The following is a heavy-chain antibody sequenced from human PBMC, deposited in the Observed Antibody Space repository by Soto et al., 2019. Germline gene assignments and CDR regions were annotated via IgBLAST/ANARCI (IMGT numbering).Heavy chain of an antibody. CDR3: ARDRSPFNWNYVDSSSWFDP. J-gene: IGHJ5*02. D-gene: IGHD1-7*01. Sequence: PGGSLRLSCAASGFTFSSYSMNWVRQAPWKGLEWVSSISSSSSYIYYADSVKGRFTISRDNAKNSLYLQMNSLRAEDTAVYYCARDRSPFNWNYVDSSSWFDPWGQGTLVTVSS. V-gene: IGHV3-21*01. CDR2: ISSSSSYI. CDR1: GFTFSSYS.